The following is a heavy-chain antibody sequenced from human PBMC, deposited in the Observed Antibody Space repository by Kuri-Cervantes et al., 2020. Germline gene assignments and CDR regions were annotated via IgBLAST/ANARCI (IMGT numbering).Heavy chain of an antibody. CDR3: AAIAAAGIYYYYYYMDV. V-gene: IGHV4-34*01. CDR2: INHSGST. Sequence: SETLSLTCAVYGGSFSGYYWSWIRQPPGKGLEWIGEINHSGSTNYNPSLKSRVTISVDTSKNQFSLKLSSVTAADTAVYYCAAIAAAGIYYYYYYMDVWGEGTTVTVSS. D-gene: IGHD6-13*01. CDR1: GGSFSGYY. J-gene: IGHJ6*03.